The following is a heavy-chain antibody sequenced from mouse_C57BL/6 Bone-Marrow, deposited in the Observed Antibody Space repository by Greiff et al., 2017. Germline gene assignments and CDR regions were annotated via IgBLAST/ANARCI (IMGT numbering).Heavy chain of an antibody. D-gene: IGHD1-1*01. V-gene: IGHV1-72*01. Sequence: QVQLQQPGAELVKPGASVKLSCKASGYTFTSYWMHWVKQRPGRGLEWIGRIDPNRGGTKYNEKFKSKATLTVDKPSSTAYMQLSSLTSEDSAVYYCARSGTTVVATGYFDVWGTGTTVTVSS. CDR2: IDPNRGGT. CDR3: ARSGTTVVATGYFDV. CDR1: GYTFTSYW. J-gene: IGHJ1*03.